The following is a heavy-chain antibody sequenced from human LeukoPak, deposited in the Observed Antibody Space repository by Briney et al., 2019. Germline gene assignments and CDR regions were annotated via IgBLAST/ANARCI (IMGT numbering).Heavy chain of an antibody. CDR2: INPNSGGT. Sequence: GASVKVSCKASGYTFTSYDINWVRQATGQGLEWMGWINPNSGGTNYAQKFQGRVTMTRDTSISTAYMELSRLRSDDTAVYYCARDPRYGSGLDYWGQGTLVTVSS. CDR1: GYTFTSYD. D-gene: IGHD3-10*01. CDR3: ARDPRYGSGLDY. J-gene: IGHJ4*02. V-gene: IGHV1-2*02.